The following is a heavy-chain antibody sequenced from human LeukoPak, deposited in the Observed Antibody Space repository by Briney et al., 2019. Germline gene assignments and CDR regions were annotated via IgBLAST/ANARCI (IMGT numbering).Heavy chain of an antibody. D-gene: IGHD3-16*01. CDR1: GFTVSSNY. V-gene: IGHV3-53*01. CDR3: AKDYAVGSIDY. Sequence: GGSLRLSCAASGFTVSSNYMSWVRQAPGKGLEWVSVIYSGGSTYYADSVRGRFTISRDNSKNTVSLQMESLRAEDTALYYCAKDYAVGSIDYWGQGTLVTVSS. CDR2: IYSGGST. J-gene: IGHJ4*02.